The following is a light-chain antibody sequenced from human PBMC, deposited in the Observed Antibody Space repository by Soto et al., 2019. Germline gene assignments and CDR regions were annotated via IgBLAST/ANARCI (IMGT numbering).Light chain of an antibody. Sequence: QSALTQPASVSGSPGQSITIACTGTSSDVGGHNFVSWYQQHPGRAPKLMIYDVRNRPSGVSNRFSGSKSSNTDSLVSSGLQAEDDADYYGSSYSSSDTLVFGGGTKLTVL. CDR2: DVR. V-gene: IGLV2-14*03. CDR1: SSDVGGHNF. J-gene: IGLJ2*01. CDR3: SSYSSSDTLV.